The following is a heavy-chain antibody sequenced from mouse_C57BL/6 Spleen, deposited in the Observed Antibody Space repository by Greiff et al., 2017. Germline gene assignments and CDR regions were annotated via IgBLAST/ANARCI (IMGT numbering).Heavy chain of an antibody. J-gene: IGHJ1*03. CDR1: GYTFTEYT. CDR3: ARHEDGGSNYWSYWYFDV. CDR2: FYPGSGSI. D-gene: IGHD2-5*01. Sequence: QVQLQQSGAELVKPGASVKLSCKASGYTFTEYTIHWVKQRSGQGLEWIGWFYPGSGSIKYNEKFKDKATLTADKSSSTVYMELSRLTSEDSAVYFCARHEDGGSNYWSYWYFDVWGTGTTLTVSS. V-gene: IGHV1-62-2*01.